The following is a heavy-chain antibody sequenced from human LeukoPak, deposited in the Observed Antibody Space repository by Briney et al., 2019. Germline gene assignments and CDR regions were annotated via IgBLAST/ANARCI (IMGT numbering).Heavy chain of an antibody. Sequence: SETLSLTCTVSGDSISSSRFNWGWIRQTPGKGLEWIGTIHYSGDTYHNPSLKSRVTLSRDTSKNQFSLRLTSVIAADTAVYYCASGTTVTNFAYWGQGTLVTVSS. CDR2: IHYSGDT. V-gene: IGHV4-39*07. D-gene: IGHD4-17*01. CDR3: ASGTTVTNFAY. CDR1: GDSISSSRFN. J-gene: IGHJ4*02.